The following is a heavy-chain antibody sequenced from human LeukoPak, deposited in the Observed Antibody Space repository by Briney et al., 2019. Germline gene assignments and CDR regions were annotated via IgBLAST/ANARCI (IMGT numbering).Heavy chain of an antibody. CDR2: INNYGNVT. Sequence: GGSLRLSCAASGFTFSDYYMSWIRQAPGKGLVWVSRINNYGNVTHYADSVKGRFSISRDNAKNMIYLQMNSLRAEDTAIYYCAADPIVDYWGQGTLVSVSS. D-gene: IGHD5-24*01. J-gene: IGHJ4*02. CDR1: GFTFSDYY. CDR3: AADPIVDY. V-gene: IGHV3-74*01.